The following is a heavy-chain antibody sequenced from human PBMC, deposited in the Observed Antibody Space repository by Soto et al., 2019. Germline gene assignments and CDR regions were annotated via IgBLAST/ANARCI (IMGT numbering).Heavy chain of an antibody. CDR1: GGSFIGYY. D-gene: IGHD6-6*01. CDR3: ARLKQLAEVFDY. Sequence: PSETLSLTCAVYGGSFIGYYCIFIRQPPGKGLEWIGEINHSGSTNYNPSLKSRVTISVDTSKNQFSLKLSSVTAADTAMYYCARLKQLAEVFDYWGQGTLVTVSS. V-gene: IGHV4-34*01. J-gene: IGHJ4*02. CDR2: INHSGST.